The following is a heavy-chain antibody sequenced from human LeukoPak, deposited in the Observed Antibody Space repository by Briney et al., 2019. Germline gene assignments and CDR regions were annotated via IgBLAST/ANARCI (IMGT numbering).Heavy chain of an antibody. CDR1: GGSISSYY. J-gene: IGHJ4*02. V-gene: IGHV4-4*07. D-gene: IGHD1-14*01. Sequence: PSETLSLTCTVSGGSISSYYWSWIRQPAGKGLEWIGRIYTSGSTNYNPSLMTRVTMSVDTSKNQFSLNLSAVTAADTAVYYCASALPNPERYYWGQGTLVTVSS. CDR3: ASALPNPERYY. CDR2: IYTSGST.